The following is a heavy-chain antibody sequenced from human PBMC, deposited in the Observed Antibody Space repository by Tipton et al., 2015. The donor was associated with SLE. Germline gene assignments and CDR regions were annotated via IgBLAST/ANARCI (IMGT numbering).Heavy chain of an antibody. Sequence: TLSLTCTVSGDSMSSTNDFWGWIRQPPGKGLQWIGTMFYGESGRTDYSPSLKSRVTISVDTSKNQFSLKLTSVTAADTAVYYRARQRQLGYFDHWGQGILVTVSS. CDR1: GDSMSSTNDF. V-gene: IGHV4-39*07. D-gene: IGHD1-1*01. CDR3: ARQRQLGYFDH. CDR2: MFYGESGRT. J-gene: IGHJ4*02.